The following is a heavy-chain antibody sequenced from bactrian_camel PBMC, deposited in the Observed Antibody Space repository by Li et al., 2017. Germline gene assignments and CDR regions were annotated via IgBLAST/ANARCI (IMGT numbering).Heavy chain of an antibody. V-gene: IGHV3-2*01. J-gene: IGHJ4*01. Sequence: HVQLVESGGGLVQAGGSLRLSCGSSSGHTGRMYCMAWFRLAPGKGLEWVSGLNGYGNTIYYADSVKGRFTISRDNAKNTVYLQMDSLRSEDTAVYYCATPAYGGTSYWQHECAYWGQGTQVTVS. CDR2: LNGYGNTI. CDR1: GHTGRMYC. CDR3: ATPAYGGTSYWQHECAY. D-gene: IGHD6*01.